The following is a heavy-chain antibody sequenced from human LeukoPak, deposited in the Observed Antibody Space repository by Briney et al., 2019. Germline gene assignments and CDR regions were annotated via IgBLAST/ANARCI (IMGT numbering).Heavy chain of an antibody. D-gene: IGHD4-23*01. J-gene: IGHJ4*02. CDR3: ARHRNSDFFDY. CDR1: GGSISSYH. V-gene: IGHV4-59*08. CDR2: IYYSGST. Sequence: PSETLSLTCPVSGGSISSYHWSWIRQPPGKGLEWIGYIYYSGSTNYNPSLKSRVTISVDTSKNQFSLKLSSVTAADTAVYYCARHRNSDFFDYWGQGTLVTVSS.